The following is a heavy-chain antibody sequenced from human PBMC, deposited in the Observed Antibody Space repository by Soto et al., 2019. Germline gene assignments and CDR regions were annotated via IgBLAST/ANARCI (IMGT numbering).Heavy chain of an antibody. J-gene: IGHJ6*02. CDR3: ARGRLYSYGNYYYYGMDV. CDR2: MNPNSGNT. V-gene: IGHV1-8*01. Sequence: ASVKVSCKASGYTFTSYDINWVRQATGQGLEWMGWMNPNSGNTGYAQKFQGRVTMTRNTSISTAYMELSSLRPEDTAVYYCARGRLYSYGNYYYYGMDVWGQGTTVTVSS. CDR1: GYTFTSYD. D-gene: IGHD5-18*01.